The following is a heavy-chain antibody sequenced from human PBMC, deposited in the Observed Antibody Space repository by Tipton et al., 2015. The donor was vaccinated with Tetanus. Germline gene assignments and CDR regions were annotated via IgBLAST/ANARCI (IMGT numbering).Heavy chain of an antibody. CDR2: IYYSGST. J-gene: IGHJ6*02. CDR3: ARGIWSGYQERLNYYYGMDV. Sequence: TLSLTCTVSGGSISSSSYYWGWIRQPPGKGLEWIGSIYYSGSTYYNPSLKSRVTISVDTSKNQFSLKLSSVTAADTAVYYCARGIWSGYQERLNYYYGMDVWGQGTTVTVSS. CDR1: GGSISSSSYY. D-gene: IGHD3-3*01. V-gene: IGHV4-39*07.